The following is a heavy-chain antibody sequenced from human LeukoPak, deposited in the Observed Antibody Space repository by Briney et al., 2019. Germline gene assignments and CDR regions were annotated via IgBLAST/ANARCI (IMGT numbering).Heavy chain of an antibody. CDR2: ISSSSSYI. D-gene: IGHD2-21*01. CDR1: GFTFSSYS. V-gene: IGHV3-21*01. Sequence: PGGSLRLSCAASGFTFSSYSMNWVRQAPGKGLEWVSSISSSSSYIYYAGSVKGRFTISRDKAKNSLYLQMNSLRAEDTAVYYCARGVSDWGQGALVTVSS. J-gene: IGHJ4*02. CDR3: ARGVSD.